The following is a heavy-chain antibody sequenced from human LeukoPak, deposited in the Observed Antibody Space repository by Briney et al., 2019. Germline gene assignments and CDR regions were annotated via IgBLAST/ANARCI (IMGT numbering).Heavy chain of an antibody. J-gene: IGHJ4*02. D-gene: IGHD1-26*01. CDR1: GCRFSDYG. V-gene: IGHV1-18*01. CDR2: INTYNGNT. Sequence: GASVKVSCKTSGCRFSDYGISWVRQAPGQGLQWMGWINTYNGNTENAQSLQGRATMTIDTATATAYLELRSLVSDDTAVYYCARDLGEGARRDLDFWGQGTLVTVSS. CDR3: ARDLGEGARRDLDF.